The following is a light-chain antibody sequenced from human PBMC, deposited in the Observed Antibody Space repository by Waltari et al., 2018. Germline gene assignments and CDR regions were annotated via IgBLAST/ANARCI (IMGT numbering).Light chain of an antibody. V-gene: IGLV1-47*01. CDR1: SSNIGSNY. CDR2: RNN. Sequence: QSLLTQPPSASGTPGQRVTVSCSGSSSNIGSNYVYWYQLLPGTAPKLLIYRNNPRPSGVPYRFSGSKSGTSASLAISGLRSEDDADYYCATWDDSLSINWVFGGGTKVTVL. J-gene: IGLJ3*02. CDR3: ATWDDSLSINWV.